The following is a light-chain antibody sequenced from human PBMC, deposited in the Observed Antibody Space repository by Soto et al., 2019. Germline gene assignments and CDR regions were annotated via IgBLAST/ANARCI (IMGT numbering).Light chain of an antibody. CDR2: EGS. V-gene: IGLV2-23*01. CDR1: SSDVGSYNL. CDR3: CSYAGSSTFYV. J-gene: IGLJ1*01. Sequence: QSALTQHASVSGSPGQSITISCTGTSSDVGSYNLVSWYQQHPGKAHKLMIYEGSKRPSGVSNRFSGSKSGNTASLTISGLQAEDEADYYCCSYAGSSTFYVFGTGTKVTVL.